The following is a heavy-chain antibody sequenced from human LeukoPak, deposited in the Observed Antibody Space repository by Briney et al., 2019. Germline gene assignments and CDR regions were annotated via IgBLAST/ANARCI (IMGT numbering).Heavy chain of an antibody. V-gene: IGHV1-46*01. CDR1: GYTFTSYY. J-gene: IGHJ4*02. CDR2: INPSGGGT. Sequence: ASVKVSCTASGYTFTSYYMHWVRQAPGQGLEWMGIINPSGGGTSYAQKFQGRVTMTRDTSTSTVYMELSSLRSEDTAVYYCARDTRPIVALFLFDYWGQGTLVTVSS. D-gene: IGHD2-21*01. CDR3: ARDTRPIVALFLFDY.